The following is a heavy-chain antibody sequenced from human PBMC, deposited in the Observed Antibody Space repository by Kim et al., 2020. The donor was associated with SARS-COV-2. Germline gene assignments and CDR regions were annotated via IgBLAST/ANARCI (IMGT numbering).Heavy chain of an antibody. V-gene: IGHV1-46*01. J-gene: IGHJ6*02. CDR3: ARDSIVVVPAAPLEYYYYYGMDV. Sequence: ASVKVSCKASGYTFTSYYMHWVRQAPGQGLEWMGIINPSGGSTSYAQKFQGRVTMTRDTSTSTVYMELSSLRSEDTAVYYCARDSIVVVPAAPLEYYYYYGMDVWGQGTTVTVSS. CDR1: GYTFTSYY. D-gene: IGHD2-2*01. CDR2: INPSGGST.